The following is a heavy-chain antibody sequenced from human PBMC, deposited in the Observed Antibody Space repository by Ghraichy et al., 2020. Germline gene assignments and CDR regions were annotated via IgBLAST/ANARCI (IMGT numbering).Heavy chain of an antibody. D-gene: IGHD1-26*01. CDR3: ARLVGARGGYFDY. CDR2: IWYDGSNK. Sequence: GALRLSCAASGFTFSSHGMHWVRQAPGKGLEWVAVIWYDGSNKYYADSVKGRFTISRDNSKNTLYLQMDSLRAEDTAVYYCARLVGARGGYFDYWGQGTLVTVSS. V-gene: IGHV3-33*01. J-gene: IGHJ4*02. CDR1: GFTFSSHG.